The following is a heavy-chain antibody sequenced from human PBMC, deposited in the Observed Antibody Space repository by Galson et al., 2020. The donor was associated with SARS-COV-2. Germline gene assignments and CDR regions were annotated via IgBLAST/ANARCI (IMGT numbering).Heavy chain of an antibody. CDR2: VFYSGTT. V-gene: IGHV4-39*01. CDR3: ARHMSGVTVTSAFHL. D-gene: IGHD3-10*01. CDR1: GGSITSRPSY. J-gene: IGHJ3*01. Sequence: SETLSLTCTVSGGSITSRPSYWGWIRQPPGKGLEWVACVFYSGTTYYNPSLKSRITISVDTSKNQFSLTLSSVTAADTALYYCARHMSGVTVTSAFHLWGQGTMVSVSS.